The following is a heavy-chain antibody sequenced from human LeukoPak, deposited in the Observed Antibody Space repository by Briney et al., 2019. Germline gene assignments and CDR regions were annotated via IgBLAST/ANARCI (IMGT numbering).Heavy chain of an antibody. CDR3: ARGVAVAGTGFDY. V-gene: IGHV4-59*01. CDR1: GGSISSYY. Sequence: SETLSPTCTVSGGSISSYYWSWIRQPPGKGLEWIGYIYYSGSTNYNPSLKSRVTISVDTSKNQFSLKLSSVTAADTAVYYCARGVAVAGTGFDYWGQGTLVTVSS. J-gene: IGHJ4*02. CDR2: IYYSGST. D-gene: IGHD6-19*01.